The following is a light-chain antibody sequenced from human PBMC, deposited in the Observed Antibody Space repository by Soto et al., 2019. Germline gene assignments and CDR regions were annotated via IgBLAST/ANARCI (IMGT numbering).Light chain of an antibody. CDR2: DIN. CDR3: VSYTTSASYV. J-gene: IGLJ1*01. V-gene: IGLV2-14*01. Sequence: QSALTHPGSVSWSPGHSITISCTGTSSDVGNYIFVSWYRQHPGKAPKLMIYDINNRPSGVSNRFSGSKSGNTASLTISGPQAEDEADYYCVSYTTSASYVFGTGTKVT. CDR1: SSDVGNYIF.